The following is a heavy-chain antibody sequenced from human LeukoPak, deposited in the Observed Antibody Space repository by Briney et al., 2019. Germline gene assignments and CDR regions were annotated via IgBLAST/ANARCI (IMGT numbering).Heavy chain of an antibody. D-gene: IGHD3-22*01. Sequence: PGGSLRLSCAASGLTVSSNYMNWVRQAPGKGLEWVSIIYSGGSTYYADSVRGRFTISRDNSKNTLYLQMNSLTAEDTAVYYCARWDSSGYHKYYFDYWGQGTLVTVSS. J-gene: IGHJ4*02. CDR3: ARWDSSGYHKYYFDY. V-gene: IGHV3-53*01. CDR2: IYSGGST. CDR1: GLTVSSNY.